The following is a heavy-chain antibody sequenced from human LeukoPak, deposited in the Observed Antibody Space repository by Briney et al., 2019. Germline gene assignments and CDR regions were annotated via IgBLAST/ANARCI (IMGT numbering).Heavy chain of an antibody. V-gene: IGHV4-39*01. Sequence: SETLSLTCTVSGGSISSSSYYWGWIRQPPGKGLEWIGSIYYSGSTYYNPSLKSRVTISVDTSKNQFSLKLSSVTAADTAVYYCARHDDDLDAFDIWGQGTMVTVSS. J-gene: IGHJ3*02. CDR1: GGSISSSSYY. CDR3: ARHDDDLDAFDI. D-gene: IGHD3-16*01. CDR2: IYYSGST.